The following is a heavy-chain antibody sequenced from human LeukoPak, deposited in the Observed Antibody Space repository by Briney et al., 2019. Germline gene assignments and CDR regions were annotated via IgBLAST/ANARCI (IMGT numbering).Heavy chain of an antibody. CDR3: ARDLDYGSGSYSDY. J-gene: IGHJ4*02. CDR1: GFTVSSNY. CDR2: IYSGGST. V-gene: IGHV3-66*01. Sequence: GGSLRLSCAASGFTVSSNYMSWVRQAPGKGLEWVSVIYSGGSTYYADSVKGRFTISRDNSKNTLYLRMNSLRAEDTAVYYCARDLDYGSGSYSDYWGQGTLVTVSS. D-gene: IGHD3-10*01.